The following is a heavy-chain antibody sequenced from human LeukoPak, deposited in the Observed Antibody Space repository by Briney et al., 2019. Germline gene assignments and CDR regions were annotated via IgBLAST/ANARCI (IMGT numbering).Heavy chain of an antibody. CDR3: ARDRWFGESRYMDV. V-gene: IGHV4-39*07. Sequence: SETLSLTCTVSGGSISSSSYYWGWIRQPPGKGLEWIGSIYYSGSTYYNPSLKSRVTISVDKSKNQFSLKLSSVTAADTAVYYCARDRWFGESRYMDVWGKGTTVTISS. D-gene: IGHD3-10*01. J-gene: IGHJ6*04. CDR1: GGSISSSSYY. CDR2: IYYSGST.